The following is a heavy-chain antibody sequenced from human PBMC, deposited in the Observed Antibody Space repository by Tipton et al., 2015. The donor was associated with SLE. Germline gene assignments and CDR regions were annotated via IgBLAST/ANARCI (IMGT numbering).Heavy chain of an antibody. J-gene: IGHJ5*02. CDR3: ATTSLYTDTLVLDR. D-gene: IGHD2-2*02. CDR2: IDTYTGNP. CDR1: GHTFSRFA. Sequence: QVQLVQSGSELKKPGASVKVSCQASGHTFSRFAMNWVRQAPGQGLEYMGWIDTYTGNPTYAQGFTGRFVFSLDTSVSTAYLQISSLNAADTAVHYCATTSLYTDTLVLDRWGQGTLVTVSS. V-gene: IGHV7-4-1*02.